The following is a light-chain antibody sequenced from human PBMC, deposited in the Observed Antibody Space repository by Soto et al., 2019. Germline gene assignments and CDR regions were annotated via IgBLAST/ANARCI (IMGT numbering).Light chain of an antibody. CDR1: QDISNY. Sequence: DIQMTQSPSSLSASVGDRVTITCQASQDISNYLNWYQQKPGKAPKLLIYDASNLETGVPSRFSGSGSGTDFTFTISSLQPEDIATYYCQQYYKLPPYTFGQGTKLEIK. CDR2: DAS. V-gene: IGKV1-33*01. CDR3: QQYYKLPPYT. J-gene: IGKJ2*01.